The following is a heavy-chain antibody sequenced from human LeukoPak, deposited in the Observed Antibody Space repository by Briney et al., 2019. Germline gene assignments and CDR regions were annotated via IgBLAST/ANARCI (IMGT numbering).Heavy chain of an antibody. CDR1: SDSMNSDCHY. D-gene: IGHD5/OR15-5a*01. Sequence: SETLSLTCTVSSDSMNSDCHYWTWLRQPAGKGLAWIGRISSSGSTTYNTSLMSRATITLDTSKNSFSLKVTSVTAADTAVYFCAKETKDICSPGWGLYDTCYYIDAWGTGTTVNVA. CDR2: ISSSGST. CDR3: AKETKDICSPGWGLYDTCYYIDA. J-gene: IGHJ6*03. V-gene: IGHV4-61*02.